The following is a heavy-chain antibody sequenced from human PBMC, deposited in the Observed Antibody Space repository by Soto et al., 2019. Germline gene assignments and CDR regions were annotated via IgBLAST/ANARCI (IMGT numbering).Heavy chain of an antibody. J-gene: IGHJ6*02. CDR3: ARHAYYFWSDHPKPRYYYGMDV. D-gene: IGHD3-3*01. Sequence: PGESLKISCKGSGYSFTSYWIGWVRQMPGKGLEWMGIIYPGDSNTRYSPSLQGQVTISVDKSISTAYLQWSSLKATDTAMYYCARHAYYFWSDHPKPRYYYGMDVWGQGTTVTVSS. V-gene: IGHV5-51*01. CDR1: GYSFTSYW. CDR2: IYPGDSNT.